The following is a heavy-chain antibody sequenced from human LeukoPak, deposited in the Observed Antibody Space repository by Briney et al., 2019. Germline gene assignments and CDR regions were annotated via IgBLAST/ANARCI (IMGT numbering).Heavy chain of an antibody. V-gene: IGHV4-59*12. CDR3: ARDVYCSSTSCYTLDY. CDR1: AGSISNYY. D-gene: IGHD2-2*02. J-gene: IGHJ4*02. CDR2: ISYSGST. Sequence: PSETLSLTCTVSAGSISNYYWSWIRQPPGKGLEWIGYISYSGSTNYNPSLKSRVTMSVDTSKNQFSLKLSSVTAADTAVYYCARDVYCSSTSCYTLDYWGQGTLVTVSS.